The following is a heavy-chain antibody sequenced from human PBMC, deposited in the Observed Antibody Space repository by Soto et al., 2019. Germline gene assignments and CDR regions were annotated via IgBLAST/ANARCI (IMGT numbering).Heavy chain of an antibody. J-gene: IGHJ6*02. CDR2: IIPIFGTA. CDR3: ASLRYGMDV. CDR1: GGTFSSYA. V-gene: IGHV1-69*06. Sequence: GPQVKVSCKASGGTFSSYAISWVRQAPGQGLEWMGGIIPIFGTANYAQKFQGRVTITADKSTSTAYMELSSLRSEDTAVYYCASLRYGMDVWGQGTTVTVSS.